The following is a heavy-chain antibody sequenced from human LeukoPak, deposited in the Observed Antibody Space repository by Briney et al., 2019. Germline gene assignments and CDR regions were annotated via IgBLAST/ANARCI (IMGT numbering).Heavy chain of an antibody. CDR1: GFTFDDYA. D-gene: IGHD3-22*01. Sequence: GGSLRLSCAASGFTFDDYAMHWVRQAPGKGLEWVSGISWNSGSKGYADSAKGRFTISRDNAKNSLYLQMNSLGTEDTALYYCAKLRNRGTYDSSGYYFDYWGQGTLVTVSS. CDR2: ISWNSGSK. V-gene: IGHV3-9*01. CDR3: AKLRNRGTYDSSGYYFDY. J-gene: IGHJ4*02.